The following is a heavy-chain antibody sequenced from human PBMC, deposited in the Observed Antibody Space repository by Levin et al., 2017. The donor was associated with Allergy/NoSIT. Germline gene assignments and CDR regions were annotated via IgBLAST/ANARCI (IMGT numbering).Heavy chain of an antibody. CDR3: LTYYYDSSGYYYFDY. D-gene: IGHD3-22*01. CDR2: IKSKTDGGTT. J-gene: IGHJ4*02. V-gene: IGHV3-15*01. Sequence: LSLTCAASGFTFSNAWMSWVRQAPGKGLEWVGRIKSKTDGGTTDYAAPVKGRFTISRDDSKNTLYLQMNSLKTEDTAVYYCLTYYYDSSGYYYFDYWGQGTLVTVSS. CDR1: GFTFSNAW.